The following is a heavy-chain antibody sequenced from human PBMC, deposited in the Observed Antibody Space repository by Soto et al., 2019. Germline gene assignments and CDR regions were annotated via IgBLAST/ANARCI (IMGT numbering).Heavy chain of an antibody. CDR3: ARGPFTYYYDSSGYLGSFDY. D-gene: IGHD3-22*01. CDR2: ISYDGSNK. V-gene: IGHV3-30-3*01. Sequence: PGGSLRLSCAASGFTFSSYAMHWVRQAPGKGLEWVAVISYDGSNKYYADSVKGRFTISRDNSKNTRYLQMNSLRAEDTAVYYCARGPFTYYYDSSGYLGSFDYWGQGTLVTVSS. J-gene: IGHJ4*02. CDR1: GFTFSSYA.